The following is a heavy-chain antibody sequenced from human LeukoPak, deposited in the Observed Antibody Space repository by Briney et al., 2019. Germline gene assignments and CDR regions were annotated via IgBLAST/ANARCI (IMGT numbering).Heavy chain of an antibody. CDR2: IHSHNGNT. Sequence: GASVTVSCTASGYTFTNYDVIWVRQAPGQGLEWMGRIHSHNGNTNYAQKFQGRVTMTTDTFTSTAYMELMSLRSDDTAVYYCARVISGPTYFDYWGQGTLVTVSS. D-gene: IGHD1-7*01. V-gene: IGHV1-18*01. J-gene: IGHJ4*02. CDR1: GYTFTNYD. CDR3: ARVISGPTYFDY.